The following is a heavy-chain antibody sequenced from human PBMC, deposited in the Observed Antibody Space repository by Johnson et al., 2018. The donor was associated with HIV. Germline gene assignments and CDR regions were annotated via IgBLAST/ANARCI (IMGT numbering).Heavy chain of an antibody. CDR1: GFTFSSYG. CDR2: IRYDGSDK. CDR3: AKASHWAFDI. V-gene: IGHV3-30*02. Sequence: QVQLVESRGGVVQPGGSLRLSCAASGFTFSSYGMHWVRQAPGKGLEWVSFIRYDGSDKYYADSVKGRFTISRDNSKNTLYLQMNSLRGEDTAVYYCAKASHWAFDIWGQGTMVTVSS. D-gene: IGHD1-1*01. J-gene: IGHJ3*02.